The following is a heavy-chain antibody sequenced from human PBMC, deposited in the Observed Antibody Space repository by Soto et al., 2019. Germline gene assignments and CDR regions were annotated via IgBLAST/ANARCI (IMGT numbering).Heavy chain of an antibody. J-gene: IGHJ6*02. CDR3: ASANCSGGTCYGYYYYYYGTAV. CDR2: INPSSGGT. CDR1: GCTVPADY. D-gene: IGHD2-15*01. V-gene: IGHV1-2*02. Sequence: AQVSGGASGCTVPADYLQWVRQAPRQRLEWLGWINPSSGGTNYAQKFQGRVTMTRDTSISTAYMELSRLRSDDTAVYYCASANCSGGTCYGYYYYYYGTAVRRQGTTVTVSS.